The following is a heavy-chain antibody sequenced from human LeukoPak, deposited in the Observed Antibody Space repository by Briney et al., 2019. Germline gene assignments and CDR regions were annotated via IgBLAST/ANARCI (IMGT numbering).Heavy chain of an antibody. J-gene: IGHJ4*02. CDR2: IKSDGSST. V-gene: IGHV3-74*01. D-gene: IGHD2-15*01. CDR3: ARTFAAAHIDY. Sequence: GGSLRLSRAASGFTFSGYWMHWVRHAPGKGLVWVSRIKSDGSSTTYADSVKGRFTISRDNAKNTLYLEMNSLRAEDTAVYYCARTFAAAHIDYWGQGTLVTVSS. CDR1: GFTFSGYW.